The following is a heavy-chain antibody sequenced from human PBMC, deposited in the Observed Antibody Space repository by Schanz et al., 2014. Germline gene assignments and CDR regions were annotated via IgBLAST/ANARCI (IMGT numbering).Heavy chain of an antibody. CDR2: IYSGGSA. Sequence: VQLVESGGGVVQPGGSLRLSCAASGFTVSTNYMNWVRQAPGKGLEWVSIIYSGGSAYYADSVKGRFTISRDNSKNILYLQMNSLRAEDTAVYYCVRRFYYYRYAMDVWGQGTTVTVSS. CDR3: VRRFYYYRYAMDV. V-gene: IGHV3-53*01. J-gene: IGHJ6*02. CDR1: GFTVSTNY.